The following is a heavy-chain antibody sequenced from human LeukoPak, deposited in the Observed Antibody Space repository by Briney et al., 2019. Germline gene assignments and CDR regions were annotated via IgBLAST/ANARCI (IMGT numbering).Heavy chain of an antibody. Sequence: PGGSLRLSCAASGFTFSSYAMSWVRQAPGKGLEWVSAINGSGGSTYYADSVKGRFTISRDNSKNTLYLQMNSLRAEDTAVYYCAKNPHVLLWFGELSYWGQGTLVTVSS. CDR1: GFTFSSYA. CDR3: AKNPHVLLWFGELSY. D-gene: IGHD3-10*01. CDR2: INGSGGST. J-gene: IGHJ4*02. V-gene: IGHV3-23*01.